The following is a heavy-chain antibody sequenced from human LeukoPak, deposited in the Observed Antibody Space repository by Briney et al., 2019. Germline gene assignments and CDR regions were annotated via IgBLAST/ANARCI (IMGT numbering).Heavy chain of an antibody. D-gene: IGHD2-2*01. Sequence: SQTLSLTCTVSGGSISSGGYYWSWIRQPPGKGLEWIGYIYHSGSTYYNPSLKSRVTISVDRSKNQFSLKLSSVTAADTAVYYCARSFYCSSTSCPSWFDPWGQGTLVTVSS. CDR2: IYHSGST. V-gene: IGHV4-30-2*01. J-gene: IGHJ5*02. CDR3: ARSFYCSSTSCPSWFDP. CDR1: GGSISSGGYY.